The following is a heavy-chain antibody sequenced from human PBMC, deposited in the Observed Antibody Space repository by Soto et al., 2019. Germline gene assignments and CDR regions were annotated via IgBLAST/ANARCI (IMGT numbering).Heavy chain of an antibody. CDR3: AKGPEDFWSGYWVSGWKYYFDY. V-gene: IGHV3-23*01. J-gene: IGHJ4*02. Sequence: GGSLRLSCAASGFTFSSYAMSWVRQAPGKGLEWVSAISGSGGSTYYADSVKGRFTISRDNSKNTLYLQMNSLRAEDTAVYYCAKGPEDFWSGYWVSGWKYYFDYWGQGTLVTVSS. CDR1: GFTFSSYA. D-gene: IGHD3-3*01. CDR2: ISGSGGST.